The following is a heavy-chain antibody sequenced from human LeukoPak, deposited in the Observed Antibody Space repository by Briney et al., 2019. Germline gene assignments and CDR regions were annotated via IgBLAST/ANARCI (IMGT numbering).Heavy chain of an antibody. CDR3: ARVIGFTANTNWFDP. CDR1: GGSISSGGYS. Sequence: SETLSLTCAVSGGSISSGGYSWSWIRQPPGKGLEWIGYIYHSGSTYYNPSLKSRVTISVDRSKNQFSLKLSSVTAADTAVYYCARVIGFTANTNWFDPWGQGTLVPVSS. J-gene: IGHJ5*02. D-gene: IGHD2/OR15-2a*01. V-gene: IGHV4-30-2*01. CDR2: IYHSGST.